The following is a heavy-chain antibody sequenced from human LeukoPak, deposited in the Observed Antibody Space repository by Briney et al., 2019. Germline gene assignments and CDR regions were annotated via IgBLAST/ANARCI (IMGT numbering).Heavy chain of an antibody. D-gene: IGHD6-13*01. CDR3: AKDIIAAAGSRGPEYYYYYGMDV. Sequence: PGGSLRLSCAASGFTFSSYCFHWVRQAPGKGLEWVAVIWSDGSYKNYADSVRGRFTISREDSRNTLYRQMNSLRSEDTAVYYCAKDIIAAAGSRGPEYYYYYGMDVWGQGTTVTVSS. J-gene: IGHJ6*02. V-gene: IGHV3-33*06. CDR2: IWSDGSYK. CDR1: GFTFSSYC.